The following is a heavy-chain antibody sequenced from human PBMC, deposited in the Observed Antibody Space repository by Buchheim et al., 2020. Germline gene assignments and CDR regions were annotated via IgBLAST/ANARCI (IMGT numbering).Heavy chain of an antibody. Sequence: EVQLVQSGAEVRKPGESLKISCKGSGFTFTDYWIAWVRQMPGKGLEWMGIIYPDDSDTRYSPSFQGQVTISVDKSINHAYLQWSSLRASDTAMYYCARQVGGVAATLGWFDPWGQGTL. CDR2: IYPDDSDT. J-gene: IGHJ5*02. CDR3: ARQVGGVAATLGWFDP. V-gene: IGHV5-51*01. CDR1: GFTFTDYW. D-gene: IGHD2-15*01.